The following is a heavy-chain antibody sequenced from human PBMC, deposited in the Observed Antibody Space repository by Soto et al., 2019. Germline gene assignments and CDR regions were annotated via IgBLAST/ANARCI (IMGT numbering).Heavy chain of an antibody. CDR1: GGSISNYC. V-gene: IGHV4-59*01. CDR2: IDDRGST. Sequence: PSETLSLTCTVSGGSISNYCWSWNRQPPGRELEWIGYIDDRGSTNYNPSLKSRVTISVDTSKNQFSLKLTSVTAADTAVYYCATTSIASRPPLVPRSGYFQHWGQGTLVTVSS. CDR3: ATTSIASRPPLVPRSGYFQH. J-gene: IGHJ1*01. D-gene: IGHD6-6*01.